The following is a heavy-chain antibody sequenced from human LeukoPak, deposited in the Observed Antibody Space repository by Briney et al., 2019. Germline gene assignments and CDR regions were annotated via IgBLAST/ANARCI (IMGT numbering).Heavy chain of an antibody. CDR3: AKDINVVVPDWYFDL. J-gene: IGHJ2*01. V-gene: IGHV3-33*06. Sequence: GGSLRLSCVASGFTSNNYGMHWVRQAPGKGLEWVAVIWYDGNNKYYADSVEGRFTISRDNSKNTLYLQMHSLRAEDTAVYYCAKDINVVVPDWYFDLWGRGTLVTVSS. CDR1: GFTSNNYG. CDR2: IWYDGNNK. D-gene: IGHD2-21*01.